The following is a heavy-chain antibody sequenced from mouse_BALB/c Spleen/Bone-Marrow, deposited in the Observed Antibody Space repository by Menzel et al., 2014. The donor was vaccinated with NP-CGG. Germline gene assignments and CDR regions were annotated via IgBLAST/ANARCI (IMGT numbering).Heavy chain of an antibody. CDR3: ARHAYYDQTEVSFVY. CDR2: ISGDGRYT. Sequence: EVKVVDSGGGLVKSGGSLKLSCAASGFSFSNYGMSWVRQTPEKRLEWVATISGDGRYTFYSDSVRGRFTISKDNAKYSLYLQLSSLRSADTALYYCARHAYYDQTEVSFVYWGQGTLVTVSA. D-gene: IGHD2-4*01. J-gene: IGHJ3*01. V-gene: IGHV5-9-2*01. CDR1: GFSFSNYG.